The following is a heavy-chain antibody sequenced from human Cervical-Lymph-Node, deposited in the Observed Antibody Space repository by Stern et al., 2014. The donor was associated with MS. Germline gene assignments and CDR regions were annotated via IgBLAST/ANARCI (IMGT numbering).Heavy chain of an antibody. CDR1: GYTFTSYW. V-gene: IGHV5-51*01. J-gene: IGHJ4*02. CDR3: ARQRYFDY. CDR2: IFPGGSDI. Sequence: QLVQSGPEVQRPGESLKISCQASGYTFTSYWIGWGRLMPGKGLEWIPIIFPGGSDIRYSPSFQGQVTLAAEHATRTAYLQWNNLKASDTAIYYCARQRYFDYWGQGTLVTVSS.